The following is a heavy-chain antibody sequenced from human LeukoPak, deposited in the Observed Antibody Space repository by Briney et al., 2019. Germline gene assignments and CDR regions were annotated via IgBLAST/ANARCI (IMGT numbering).Heavy chain of an antibody. J-gene: IGHJ5*02. V-gene: IGHV3-49*04. CDR1: GVTVSSNY. D-gene: IGHD2-2*01. CDR2: IRSKAYGGTA. Sequence: GGSLRLSCAASGVTVSSNYMTWVRQVPGKGLEWLGCIRSKAYGGTAEYAASVKGRFTISRDDSKSVAYVQMNSLKTEDTAVYHCTVQVVPSDNWFDPWGQGTLVTVSS. CDR3: TVQVVPSDNWFDP.